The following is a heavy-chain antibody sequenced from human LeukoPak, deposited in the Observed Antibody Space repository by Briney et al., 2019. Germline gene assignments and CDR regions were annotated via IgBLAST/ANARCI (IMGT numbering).Heavy chain of an antibody. CDR2: INEHGSIT. CDR1: GFTFSSYW. D-gene: IGHD3-10*01. Sequence: PGGSLRLSCAASGFTFSSYWMHWVRQVPGKGLVWVARINEHGSITDYAGSVKDRFTVSRDNAWNTLYLQMNSLRAEDTAVYYCARDVAGSGSLWGQGTLITVSS. V-gene: IGHV3-74*01. CDR3: ARDVAGSGSL. J-gene: IGHJ4*02.